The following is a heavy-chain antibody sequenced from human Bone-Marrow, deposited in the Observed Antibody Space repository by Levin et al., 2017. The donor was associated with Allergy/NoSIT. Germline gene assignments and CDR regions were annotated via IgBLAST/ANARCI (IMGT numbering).Heavy chain of an antibody. Sequence: EASVKVSCAASAFTFTSYAMSWVRQAPGKGLEWVSTITGSGSTTYYADSVKGRFTISRDNSENTLYLQMKSLRAEDTAVYYCASGGWYGDDYWGQGTLVTVSS. CDR2: ITGSGSTT. V-gene: IGHV3-23*01. CDR1: AFTFTSYA. D-gene: IGHD6-19*01. J-gene: IGHJ4*02. CDR3: ASGGWYGDDY.